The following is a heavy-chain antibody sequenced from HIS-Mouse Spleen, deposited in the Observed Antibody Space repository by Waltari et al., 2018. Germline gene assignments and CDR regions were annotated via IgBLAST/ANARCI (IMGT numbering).Heavy chain of an antibody. CDR3: ARDHGIAVAGDY. CDR2: IYHSGST. D-gene: IGHD6-19*01. CDR1: GYSLSSGYY. J-gene: IGHJ4*02. Sequence: QVQLQESGPGLVKPSETLSLTCTVSGYSLSSGYYWGWIRQPPGKGLEWIGSIYHSGSTYYNPSLKSRVTISVDTSKNQFSLKLSSVTAADTAVYYCARDHGIAVAGDYWGQGTLVTVSS. V-gene: IGHV4-38-2*02.